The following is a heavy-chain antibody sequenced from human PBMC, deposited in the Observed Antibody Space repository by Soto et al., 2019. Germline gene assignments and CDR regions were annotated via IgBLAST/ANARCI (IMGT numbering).Heavy chain of an antibody. CDR1: GGSISTYY. Sequence: ETLSLTCTVSGGSISTYYWSWIRQPPGKGLEWVSSLDSGGDSAYHADPVKGRCTISRDNFKNMLYLQMDSLGAEDTAIYYCAKGLTGYYNPPHYFDYWGPGTPVTVSS. V-gene: IGHV3-23*01. CDR2: LDSGGDSA. J-gene: IGHJ4*02. D-gene: IGHD3-9*01. CDR3: AKGLTGYYNPPHYFDY.